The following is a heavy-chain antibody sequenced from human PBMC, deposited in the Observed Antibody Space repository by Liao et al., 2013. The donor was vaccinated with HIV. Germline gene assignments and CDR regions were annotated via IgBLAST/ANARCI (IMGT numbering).Heavy chain of an antibody. V-gene: IGHV4-4*07. CDR1: GGSINNHY. Sequence: QMQLQESGPGLVKPSETLSLTCAVSGGSINNHYWNWIRQPAGRGLEWIGRIYSSGNTNYNPSLKSRVTMSVDTSKNQFSLKLTSVTAADTAVYYCAARFTISGVAIPHALDVWGQGTMVAVSS. J-gene: IGHJ3*01. CDR2: IYSSGNT. CDR3: AARFTISGVAIPHALDV. D-gene: IGHD2-21*01.